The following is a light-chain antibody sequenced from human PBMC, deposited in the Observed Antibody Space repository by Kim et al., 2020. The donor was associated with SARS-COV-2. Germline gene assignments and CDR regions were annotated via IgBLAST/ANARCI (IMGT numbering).Light chain of an antibody. CDR1: QSVGST. J-gene: IGKJ4*01. CDR2: GAS. Sequence: PPGATATLSCRASQSVGSTLAWYQQKPGQAPRLLIYGASYRATGVPARFSGSGSGTEFTLTISSLQSEDSAVYYCQQYNNWPPLTFGGGTKVDIK. CDR3: QQYNNWPPLT. V-gene: IGKV3-15*01.